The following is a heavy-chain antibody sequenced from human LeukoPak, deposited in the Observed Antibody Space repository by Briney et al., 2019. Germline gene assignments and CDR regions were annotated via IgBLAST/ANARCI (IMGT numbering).Heavy chain of an antibody. V-gene: IGHV3-33*01. Sequence: GGSLRLSCAASGFIFSNEAMHWVRQAPGKGLEWVAFIWFDGSNKHYADSVKGRFTISRDNSEDTLYLQMNSLRAEDTAVYYCVRDPSGSGFAFDSWGQGALVTVSS. CDR1: GFIFSNEA. J-gene: IGHJ4*02. CDR2: IWFDGSNK. CDR3: VRDPSGSGFAFDS. D-gene: IGHD1-1*01.